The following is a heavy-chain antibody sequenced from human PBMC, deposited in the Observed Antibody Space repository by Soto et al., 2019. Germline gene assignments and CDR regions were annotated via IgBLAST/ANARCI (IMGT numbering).Heavy chain of an antibody. CDR1: GGSISSGDYY. J-gene: IGHJ6*02. Sequence: SETLSLTCTVSGGSISSGDYYWSWIRQPPGKGLEWIGYIHYSGSTYYNPSLKSRVTISVDTSKNQFSLKLSSVTAADTAVYYCARDRGITYYYGMDVWGQGTTVTVSS. V-gene: IGHV4-30-4*01. D-gene: IGHD3-10*01. CDR3: ARDRGITYYYGMDV. CDR2: IHYSGST.